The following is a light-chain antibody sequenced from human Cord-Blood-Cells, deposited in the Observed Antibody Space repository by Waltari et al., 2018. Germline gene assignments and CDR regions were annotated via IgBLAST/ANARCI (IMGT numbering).Light chain of an antibody. CDR3: SSYTSSSTLEV. CDR2: DVS. Sequence: QSALTQPASVSGSPGQSITLSCTGTSRHVGGYNYVPWYQQHPGKAPKLMIYDVSNRPSGVSNRFSGSKSGNTASLTISGLQAEDEADYYCSSYTSSSTLEVFGGGTKLTVL. V-gene: IGLV2-14*01. CDR1: SRHVGGYNY. J-gene: IGLJ3*02.